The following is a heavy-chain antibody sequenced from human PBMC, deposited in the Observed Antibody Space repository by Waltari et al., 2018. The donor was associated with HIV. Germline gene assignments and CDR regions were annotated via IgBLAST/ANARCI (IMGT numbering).Heavy chain of an antibody. J-gene: IGHJ4*02. Sequence: QVHLVESGGGVVQPGRSLRLSCAASGFNFNYYAMHWVRQAPGKGLEWVVFISYDGTNEHYADSVKGRFTISRDSSMSTVYLQMNSLRAEDTAVYYCARVADLRFHYWGQGTLVTVSS. V-gene: IGHV3-30*01. CDR2: ISYDGTNE. CDR1: GFNFNYYA. CDR3: ARVADLRFHY.